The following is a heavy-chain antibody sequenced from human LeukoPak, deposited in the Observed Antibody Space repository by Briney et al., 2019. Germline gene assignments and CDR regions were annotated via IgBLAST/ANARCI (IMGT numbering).Heavy chain of an antibody. V-gene: IGHV1-69*04. CDR1: GGTFSSYA. J-gene: IGHJ4*02. Sequence: ASVKVCCKASGGTFSSYAISWVRQAPGQGLEWMGRIIPILGIANYAQKFQGRVTITADKSTSTAYMELSSLRSEDTAVYYCARDTVTTVDYWGQGTLVTVSS. D-gene: IGHD4-17*01. CDR2: IIPILGIA. CDR3: ARDTVTTVDY.